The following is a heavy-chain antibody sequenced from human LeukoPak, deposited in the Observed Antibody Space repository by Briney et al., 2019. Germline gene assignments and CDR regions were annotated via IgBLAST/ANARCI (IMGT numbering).Heavy chain of an antibody. J-gene: IGHJ3*02. Sequence: GEALKISSNGSGYSVTSYWSGWVRQMPGKGLEGMGISDPCDSNTKYSAAFQGQVTFSADRSISTAYLQWSSLRASDTAMYYCARLNAGFDIWGQGTMVTVSS. CDR2: SDPCDSNT. CDR1: GYSVTSYW. D-gene: IGHD2-8*01. CDR3: ARLNAGFDI. V-gene: IGHV5-51*01.